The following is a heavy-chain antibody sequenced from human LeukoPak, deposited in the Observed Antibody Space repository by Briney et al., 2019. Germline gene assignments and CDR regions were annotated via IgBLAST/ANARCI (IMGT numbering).Heavy chain of an antibody. J-gene: IGHJ4*02. CDR3: ATHAVRNYYESSGPPEDY. Sequence: GGSLRLSCAASGFTFSSYAMSWVRQAPGKGLEWVSAISGSGGSTYYADSVKGRFTISRDNSKNTLYLQMNSLRAEDTAVYYCATHAVRNYYESSGPPEDYWGQGTLVTVSS. CDR1: GFTFSSYA. V-gene: IGHV3-23*01. D-gene: IGHD3-22*01. CDR2: ISGSGGST.